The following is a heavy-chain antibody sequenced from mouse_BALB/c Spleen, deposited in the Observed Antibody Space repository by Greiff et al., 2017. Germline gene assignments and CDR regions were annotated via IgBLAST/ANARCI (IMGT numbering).Heavy chain of an antibody. CDR2: INPSNGRT. D-gene: IGHD5-1*01. Sequence: QVQLQQPGAELVKPGASVKLSCKASGYTFTSYWMHWVQQRPGQGLEWIGEINPSNGRTNYNEKFKSKATLTVDKSSSTAYMQLSILTSEESAVYYGARGGSTGFAYWGQGTLVTVSA. J-gene: IGHJ3*01. CDR3: ARGGSTGFAY. V-gene: IGHV1S81*02. CDR1: GYTFTSYW.